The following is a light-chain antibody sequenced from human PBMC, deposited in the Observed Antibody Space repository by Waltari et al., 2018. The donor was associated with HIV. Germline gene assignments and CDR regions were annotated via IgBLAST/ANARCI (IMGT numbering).Light chain of an antibody. Sequence: QSGLTQPPSASGTPGQRLSISCAGNNSNIGSNFVFWYRQIPGAAPTLLVYRNNQRPSCVGDRLSGSRSGASASLVISGLRVEDEADYYCASWDDGLRGHVFGSGTTVSV. CDR1: NSNIGSNF. J-gene: IGLJ1*01. V-gene: IGLV1-47*01. CDR2: RNN. CDR3: ASWDDGLRGHV.